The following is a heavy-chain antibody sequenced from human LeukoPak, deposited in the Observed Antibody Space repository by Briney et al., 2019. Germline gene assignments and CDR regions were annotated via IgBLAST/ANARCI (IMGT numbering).Heavy chain of an antibody. Sequence: PSETLSLTCTVSGGSISSYYWSWIRQPPGKGLEWIGYIYYSGSINYNPSIKSRVTISQNTCKNQFSLKLRYVTAADTAVYYCAREYHYYDTRGYYYFDYWGQGTLVTVS. CDR2: IYYSGSI. V-gene: IGHV4-59*01. CDR1: GGSISSYY. J-gene: IGHJ4*02. D-gene: IGHD3-22*01. CDR3: AREYHYYDTRGYYYFDY.